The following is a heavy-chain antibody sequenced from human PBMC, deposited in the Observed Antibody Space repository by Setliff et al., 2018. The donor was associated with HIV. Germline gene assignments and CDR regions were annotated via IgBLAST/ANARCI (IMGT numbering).Heavy chain of an antibody. J-gene: IGHJ4*02. CDR3: ARGFDYAQRPPLYYFDY. CDR1: GGSISSGYYY. Sequence: ASETLSLTCTVSGGSISSGYYYWSWIRQHLGKGLEWIGYIYYSGNPFYNPSLRSRVTISLDTSKNQFSLKLSSVTAADTAVYYCARGFDYAQRPPLYYFDYWGQGTLVTVSS. V-gene: IGHV4-31*03. D-gene: IGHD2-2*01. CDR2: IYYSGNP.